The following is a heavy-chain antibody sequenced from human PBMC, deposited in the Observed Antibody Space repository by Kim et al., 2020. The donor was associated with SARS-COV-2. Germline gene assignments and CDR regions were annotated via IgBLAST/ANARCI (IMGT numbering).Heavy chain of an antibody. CDR2: IYYSGST. Sequence: SETLSLTCTVSGGSVSSGSYYWGWIRQPPGKGLEWIGNIYYSGSTYYNPSLKSRVTISVDTSKNQFSLKLSSVTAADTAVYYCARSGVVGATRYFDYCCQGTPVTVSS. J-gene: IGHJ4*02. CDR1: GGSVSSGSYY. D-gene: IGHD1-26*01. V-gene: IGHV4-61*01. CDR3: ARSGVVGATRYFDY.